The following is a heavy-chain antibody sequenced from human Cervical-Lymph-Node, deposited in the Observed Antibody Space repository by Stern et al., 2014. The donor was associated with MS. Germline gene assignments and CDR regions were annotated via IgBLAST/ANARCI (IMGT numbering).Heavy chain of an antibody. CDR2: IWYDGSNK. Sequence: QVQLVESGGGVVQPGRSLRLSCAASGFTFSSYGMHWVRQAPGQGLEWVAVIWYDGSNKYYADSVKGRFTISRDNSKNTLYLQMNSLRAEDTAVYYCARGGDVRGVMLDYWGQGTLVTVSS. CDR3: ARGGDVRGVMLDY. J-gene: IGHJ4*02. V-gene: IGHV3-33*01. CDR1: GFTFSSYG. D-gene: IGHD3-10*01.